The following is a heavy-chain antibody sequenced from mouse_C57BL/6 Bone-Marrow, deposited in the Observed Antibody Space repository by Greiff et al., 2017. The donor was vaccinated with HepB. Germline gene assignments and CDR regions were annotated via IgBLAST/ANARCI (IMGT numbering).Heavy chain of an antibody. CDR1: GFTFSDYG. CDR2: ISSGSSTI. Sequence: EVKLQESGGGLVKPGGSLKLSCAASGFTFSDYGMHWVRQAPEKGLEWVAYISSGSSTIYYADTVKGRFTISRDNAKNTLFLQMTSLRAEDTAMYYCAGGLYFFAYWGQGTLVTVSA. CDR3: AGGLYFFAY. V-gene: IGHV5-17*01. J-gene: IGHJ3*01. D-gene: IGHD1-1*01.